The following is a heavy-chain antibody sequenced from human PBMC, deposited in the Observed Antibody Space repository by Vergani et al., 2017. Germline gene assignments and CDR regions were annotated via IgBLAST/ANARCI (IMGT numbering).Heavy chain of an antibody. CDR2: IYYSGST. D-gene: IGHD7-27*01. V-gene: IGHV4-59*01. CDR1: GASISSYY. Sequence: QVQLQESGPGLVKPSETLSLTCTVSGASISSYYWSWIRQPPGKGLEWIGYIYYSGSTNYNPSLKSRVTISVDTSKNQFSLKLSSVTAADTAVYYCARVGDWGFDAFDIWGQGTMVTVSS. J-gene: IGHJ3*02. CDR3: ARVGDWGFDAFDI.